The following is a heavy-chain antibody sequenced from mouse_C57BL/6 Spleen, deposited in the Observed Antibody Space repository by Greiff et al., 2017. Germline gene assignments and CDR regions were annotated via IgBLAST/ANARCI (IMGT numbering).Heavy chain of an antibody. Sequence: VQLQQPGAELVKPGASVKLSCKASGYTFTSYWMHWVKQRPGQGLEWIGMIHPNSGSTNYNEKFKSKATLTVDKSSSTAYMQLSSLTSEDSAVYYCARTSPTVDPLYFDYWGQGTTLTVSS. CDR2: IHPNSGST. D-gene: IGHD1-1*01. V-gene: IGHV1-64*01. J-gene: IGHJ2*01. CDR1: GYTFTSYW. CDR3: ARTSPTVDPLYFDY.